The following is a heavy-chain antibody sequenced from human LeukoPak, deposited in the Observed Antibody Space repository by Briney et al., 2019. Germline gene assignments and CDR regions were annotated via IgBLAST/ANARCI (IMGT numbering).Heavy chain of an antibody. CDR2: ISGSGSGSGSST. CDR3: AKDALRTSGWYYFDY. CDR1: GFTFSSYA. Sequence: GGSLRLSCAVSGFTFSSYAMNWVRQAPGKGLEWVSAISGSGSGSGSSTYYADSVKGRFTISRDNSKNTLYLQMNSLRAEDTAVYYCAKDALRTSGWYYFDYWGQGTLVAVSS. V-gene: IGHV3-23*01. J-gene: IGHJ4*02. D-gene: IGHD6-19*01.